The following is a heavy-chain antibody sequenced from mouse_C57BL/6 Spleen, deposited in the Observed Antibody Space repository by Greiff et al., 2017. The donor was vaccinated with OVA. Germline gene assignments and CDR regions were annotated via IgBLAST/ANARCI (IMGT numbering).Heavy chain of an antibody. Sequence: QVQLQQPGAELVRPGSSVKLSCKASGYTFTSYWMHWVKQRPIQGLEWIGNIDPSDSETHYNQKFKDKATLTADKSSSTVYMELSRLTSEDSAVYFCARHAPYYSKGGDYAMDYWGQGTSVTVSS. CDR1: GYTFTSYW. V-gene: IGHV1-52*01. D-gene: IGHD2-5*01. CDR3: ARHAPYYSKGGDYAMDY. J-gene: IGHJ4*01. CDR2: IDPSDSET.